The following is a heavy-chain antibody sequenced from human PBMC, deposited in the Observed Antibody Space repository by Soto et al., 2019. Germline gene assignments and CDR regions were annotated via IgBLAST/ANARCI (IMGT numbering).Heavy chain of an antibody. V-gene: IGHV4-34*01. J-gene: IGHJ6*02. CDR2: INHSGIT. CDR3: ARGVITGTTRALQNKYYYYGMDV. D-gene: IGHD1-7*01. Sequence: RPLDNGLEWIGEINHSGITNYNPSLKSRVTISVDTSKNQFSLKLSSVTAADTAVYYCARGVITGTTRALQNKYYYYGMDVWGQGTTVTVSS.